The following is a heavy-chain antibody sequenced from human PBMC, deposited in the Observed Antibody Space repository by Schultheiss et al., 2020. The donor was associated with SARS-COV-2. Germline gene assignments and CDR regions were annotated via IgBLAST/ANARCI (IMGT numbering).Heavy chain of an antibody. V-gene: IGHV3-33*08. CDR2: IWYDGSNK. Sequence: GGSLRLSCAASGFTFSNAWMNWVRQAPGKGLEWVAVIWYDGSNKYYADSVKGRFTISRDNSKNTLYLQMNSLRAEDTAVYYCARVGATASLGYWGQGTLVTVSS. CDR1: GFTFSNAW. CDR3: ARVGATASLGY. J-gene: IGHJ4*02. D-gene: IGHD1-26*01.